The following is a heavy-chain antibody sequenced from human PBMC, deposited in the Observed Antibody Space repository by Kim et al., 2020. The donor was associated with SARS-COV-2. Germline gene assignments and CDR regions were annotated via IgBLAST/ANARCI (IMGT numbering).Heavy chain of an antibody. D-gene: IGHD3-3*01. V-gene: IGHV4-4*07. CDR2: T. CDR3: ASITLGYMDV. J-gene: IGHJ6*03. Sequence: TNNNPTLKSRVTMSVDTSKNQFALKLSSVTAADTAVYYCASITLGYMDVWGKGTTVTVSS.